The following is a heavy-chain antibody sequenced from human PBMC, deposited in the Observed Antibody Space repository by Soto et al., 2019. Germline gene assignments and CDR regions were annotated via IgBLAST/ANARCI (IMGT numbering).Heavy chain of an antibody. D-gene: IGHD4-4*01. CDR1: GGSISSGGHY. CDR2: IYYSGST. V-gene: IGHV4-31*03. CDR3: ARDQAYDYTSPGDYYYYGMDV. J-gene: IGHJ6*02. Sequence: QVQLQESGPGLVKPSQTLSLTCTVSGGSISSGGHYWNWIRQHPGKGLEWIGYIYYSGSTYYNPSLKRRVTIPVDTSKKQFSLNLSSVTAADTAVYYCARDQAYDYTSPGDYYYYGMDVWGQGSTVTVSS.